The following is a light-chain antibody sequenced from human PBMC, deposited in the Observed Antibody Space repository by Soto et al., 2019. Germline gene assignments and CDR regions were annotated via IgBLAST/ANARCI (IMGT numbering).Light chain of an antibody. CDR2: EVT. V-gene: IGLV2-23*02. CDR1: SSDIGSYDP. CDR3: CSFADFNYV. Sequence: QSALTQPASVSGSPGQSISISCTGTSSDIGSYDPVSWYQQHPGTAPKLIIYEVTKRPSGVSTRFSGSKSGNTASLTISGLQDVDEDDYYCCSFADFNYVLGTGTKV. J-gene: IGLJ1*01.